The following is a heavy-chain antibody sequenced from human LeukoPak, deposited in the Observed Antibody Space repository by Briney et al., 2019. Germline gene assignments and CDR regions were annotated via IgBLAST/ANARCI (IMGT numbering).Heavy chain of an antibody. CDR1: GFTFSSYD. CDR2: IGTAGDT. D-gene: IGHD3-10*01. Sequence: GSLRLSCAASGFTFSSYDMHWVRQAAGKGLEWVSAIGTAGDTYYPGSVKGRSTISRENAKNSLYLQMNSLRAEDTAVYYCARGGTITMLDYWGQGTLVTVSS. CDR3: ARGGTITMLDY. J-gene: IGHJ4*02. V-gene: IGHV3-13*01.